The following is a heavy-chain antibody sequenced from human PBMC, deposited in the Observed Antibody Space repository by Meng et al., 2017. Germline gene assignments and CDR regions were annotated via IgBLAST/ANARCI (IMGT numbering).Heavy chain of an antibody. D-gene: IGHD7-27*01. V-gene: IGHV4-4*02. CDR2: IYHSGST. Sequence: QGQKEGSGTGRVNTSGDLSIICAVSGGSIRSSHWWSWVSQPSGKGLEWIGEIYHSGSTNYNPSLKSRVTISVDKSKNQFSLKLSSVTAADTAVYYCARIGDWGSTRYFDYWGQGTLVTVSS. CDR3: ARIGDWGSTRYFDY. CDR1: GGSIRSSHW. J-gene: IGHJ4*02.